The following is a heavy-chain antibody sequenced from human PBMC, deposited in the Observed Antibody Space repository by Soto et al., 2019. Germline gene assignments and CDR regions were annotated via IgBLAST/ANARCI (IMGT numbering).Heavy chain of an antibody. CDR2: IIPIFGST. Sequence: QVQLVQSGAEVKKPGSSVKVSCKASGGTFSSHAISWVRQAPGQGLEWMGTIIPIFGSTNYPQKFQGRVTITADEXTSTAYMELSSLRSEDTAVYYCARGEGSEAGPNAYWGQGSLVTVSS. V-gene: IGHV1-69*15. D-gene: IGHD6-19*01. J-gene: IGHJ4*02. CDR3: ARGEGSEAGPNAY. CDR1: GGTFSSHA.